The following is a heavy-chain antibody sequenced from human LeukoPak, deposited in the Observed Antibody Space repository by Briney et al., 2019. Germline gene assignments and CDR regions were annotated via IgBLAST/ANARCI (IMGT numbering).Heavy chain of an antibody. J-gene: IGHJ4*02. CDR2: VYVGGDT. CDR1: GFTVSTNY. Sequence: GGSLRLSCTASGFTVSTNYMSWARQAPGKGLEWVSLVYVGGDTYYADSVKGRFTISRDNSKNTLFLQMNSPRADDTALYYCARSGYYNPNYFDSWGQGTLVTVSS. CDR3: ARSGYYNPNYFDS. D-gene: IGHD3-9*01. V-gene: IGHV3-53*01.